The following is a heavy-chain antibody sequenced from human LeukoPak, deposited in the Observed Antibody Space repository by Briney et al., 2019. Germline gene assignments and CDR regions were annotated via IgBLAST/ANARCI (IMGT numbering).Heavy chain of an antibody. V-gene: IGHV6-1*01. D-gene: IGHD5-18*01. Sequence: SQTLSLTCAISGDSVSSNSAAWNWIRQSPSRGLEWLGRTYYRSKWYNDYAVSVKSRITINPDTSKNQFSLQLNSVTPEDTAVYYCARKDRLGYSYGHGPFDFWGQGTLVTVSS. CDR1: GDSVSSNSAA. CDR3: ARKDRLGYSYGHGPFDF. CDR2: TYYRSKWYN. J-gene: IGHJ4*02.